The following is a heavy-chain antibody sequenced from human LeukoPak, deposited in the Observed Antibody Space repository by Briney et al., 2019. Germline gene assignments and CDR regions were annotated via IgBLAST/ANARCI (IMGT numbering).Heavy chain of an antibody. CDR1: GFTFSNYG. J-gene: IGHJ4*02. V-gene: IGHV3-30*18. D-gene: IGHD3-22*01. CDR2: ISYDGNNQ. CDR3: AKTVNFYDSRRLDY. Sequence: GGSLRLSCAASGFTFSNYGMHWVRQAPGKGLEWVAFISYDGNNQYYADSVKGLFTISRDNSKDTLYLQTNSLRPEDTAVYYCAKTVNFYDSRRLDYWGQGALVTVSS.